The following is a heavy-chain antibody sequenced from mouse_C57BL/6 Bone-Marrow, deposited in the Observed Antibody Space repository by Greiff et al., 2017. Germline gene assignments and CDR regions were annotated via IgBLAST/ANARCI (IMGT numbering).Heavy chain of an antibody. CDR2: ISSGSSTI. CDR1: GFTFSDYG. V-gene: IGHV5-17*01. Sequence: EVQLVESGGGLVKPGGSLKLSCAASGFTFSDYGMHWVRQAPEKGLEWVAYISSGSSTIYYADTVKGRFTISRDNAKNTLFLQMTSLRSEDTAMYYCARPIPYYYGSPWFAYWGQGTLVTVSA. J-gene: IGHJ3*01. CDR3: ARPIPYYYGSPWFAY. D-gene: IGHD1-1*01.